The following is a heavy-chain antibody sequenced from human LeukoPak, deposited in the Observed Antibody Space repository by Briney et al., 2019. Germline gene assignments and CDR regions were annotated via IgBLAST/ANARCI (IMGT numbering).Heavy chain of an antibody. J-gene: IGHJ4*02. D-gene: IGHD1-26*01. Sequence: SVKVSCKASGGTFSSYAISWVRQAPGQGLEWMGGIIPIFGTANYAQKFQGRVTITADKSTSTAYMELSSLRSEDTAVYYCARAARGSGSYYTSDYWGQGTLVTASS. V-gene: IGHV1-69*06. CDR1: GGTFSSYA. CDR3: ARAARGSGSYYTSDY. CDR2: IIPIFGTA.